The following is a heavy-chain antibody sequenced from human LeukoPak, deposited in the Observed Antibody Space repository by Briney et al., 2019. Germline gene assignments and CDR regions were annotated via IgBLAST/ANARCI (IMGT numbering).Heavy chain of an antibody. CDR1: GYAFTGYY. Sequence: GASVKVSCKASGYAFTGYYMHWVRQAPGQGLQWMGWINPNSGNTHYSQKFQDRVTMTRDTSISTAYMELNSLRSDDTAVYYCAREGAAAEDVNWFDPWGQGTLVTVSS. V-gene: IGHV1-2*02. CDR3: AREGAAAEDVNWFDP. D-gene: IGHD6-25*01. CDR2: INPNSGNT. J-gene: IGHJ5*02.